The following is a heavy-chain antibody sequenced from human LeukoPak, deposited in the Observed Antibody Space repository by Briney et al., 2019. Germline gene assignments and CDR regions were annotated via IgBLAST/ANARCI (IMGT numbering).Heavy chain of an antibody. CDR3: ARVRQQLSRKYYYYYMDV. D-gene: IGHD6-13*01. J-gene: IGHJ6*03. CDR2: IYTSGST. V-gene: IGHV4-4*07. Sequence: SETLSLTCTVSGGSISSYYWSWIRQPAGKGLEWIGRIYTSGSTNYNPSLKSRVTMSVDTSKNQFSLKLSSVTAADTAVYYCARVRQQLSRKYYYYYMDVWGKGTTVTVSS. CDR1: GGSISSYY.